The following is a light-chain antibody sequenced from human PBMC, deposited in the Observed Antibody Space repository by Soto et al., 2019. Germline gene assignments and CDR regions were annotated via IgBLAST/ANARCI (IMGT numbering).Light chain of an antibody. J-gene: IGLJ1*01. V-gene: IGLV2-8*01. CDR2: EVT. CDR1: SSDVGGYNY. CDR3: TSYAGRNNLGV. Sequence: QSVLSHPPSASGSPGHSVTISCTGTSSDVGGYNYVSWYQQHPGKAPKLMIYEVTKRPSGVPDRFSGSKSGNTASLTVSGLQAEDEADYYCTSYAGRNNLGVFGTGTKVTVL.